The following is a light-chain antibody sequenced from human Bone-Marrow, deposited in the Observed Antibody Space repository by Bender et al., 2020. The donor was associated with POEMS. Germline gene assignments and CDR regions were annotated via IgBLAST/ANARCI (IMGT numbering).Light chain of an antibody. CDR2: DDS. Sequence: SYELTQPPSVSVAPGQTASITCGGKNIGNKGVHWYQQKPGQAPVLVICDDSDRPSGIPERFSGSNSGNTATLTISRVEAGDEADYYCQIWDTTSDHPGVFGTGTRVTVL. J-gene: IGLJ1*01. CDR3: QIWDTTSDHPGV. CDR1: NIGNKG. V-gene: IGLV3-21*02.